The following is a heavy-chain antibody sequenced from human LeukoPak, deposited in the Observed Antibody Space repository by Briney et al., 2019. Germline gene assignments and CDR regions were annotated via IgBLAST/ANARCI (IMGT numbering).Heavy chain of an antibody. D-gene: IGHD3-22*01. Sequence: ASVKVSCKVSGYTLTELSMHLVRQAPGKGLVWIGGFDPEDGETIYAQKFQGRVTMTEDTSTDTAYMELSSLRSEDTAVYYCATVPYDSSGYYYVPFDYWGQGTLVTVSS. CDR3: ATVPYDSSGYYYVPFDY. V-gene: IGHV1-24*01. J-gene: IGHJ4*02. CDR1: GYTLTELS. CDR2: FDPEDGET.